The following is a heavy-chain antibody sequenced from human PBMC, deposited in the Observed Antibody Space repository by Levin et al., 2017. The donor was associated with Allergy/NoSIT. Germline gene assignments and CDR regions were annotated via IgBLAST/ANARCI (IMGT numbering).Heavy chain of an antibody. CDR2: FEHEDGET. D-gene: IGHD5-18*01. V-gene: IGHV1-24*01. Sequence: GESLKISCKVAVYTLTELCMHWVRQAPGKGLEWMGGFEHEDGETIYAQKFQGRVTMTEDTSTDTAYMELSSLRSEDTAVYYCATRNKRDRAMAYDYWGQGTLVTVSA. J-gene: IGHJ4*02. CDR3: ATRNKRDRAMAYDY. CDR1: VYTLTELC.